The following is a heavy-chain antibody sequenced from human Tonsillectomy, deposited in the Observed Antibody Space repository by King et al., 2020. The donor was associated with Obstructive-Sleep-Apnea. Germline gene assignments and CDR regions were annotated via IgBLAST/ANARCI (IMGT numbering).Heavy chain of an antibody. V-gene: IGHV1-69*01. D-gene: IGHD3-10*01. CDR3: ARVTTKRFGDPRGWFDP. J-gene: IGHJ5*02. CDR1: GGTFSSYA. CDR2: IIPIFGTA. Sequence: QLVQSGAEMKKPGSSVKVSCKASGGTFSSYAISWVRQAPGQGLEWMGGIIPIFGTANYAQKFQGRVTITADESTSTAYMELCSLRSEDTAVYYCARVTTKRFGDPRGWFDPWGQGTLVTVSS.